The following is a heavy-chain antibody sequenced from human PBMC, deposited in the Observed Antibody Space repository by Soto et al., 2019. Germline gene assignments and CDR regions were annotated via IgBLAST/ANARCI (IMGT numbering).Heavy chain of an antibody. D-gene: IGHD6-6*01. CDR3: ARRSGLSSSPFDY. J-gene: IGHJ4*02. Sequence: GGSLRLCCAASGFTFSSYGMHWVRQAPGKGLEWVAVIWYDGSNKYYADSVKGRFTISRDNSKNTLYLQMNSLRAEDTAVYYCARRSGLSSSPFDYWGQGTLVTVSS. CDR1: GFTFSSYG. V-gene: IGHV3-33*01. CDR2: IWYDGSNK.